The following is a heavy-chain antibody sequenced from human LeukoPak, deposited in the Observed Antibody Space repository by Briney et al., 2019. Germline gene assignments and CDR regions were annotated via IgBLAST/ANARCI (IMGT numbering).Heavy chain of an antibody. D-gene: IGHD2-2*02. CDR2: INTDGSST. CDR3: ARCSTSCYTSEAIDY. J-gene: IGHJ4*02. V-gene: IGHV3-74*01. Sequence: GGSLRLSCAASGFTFSSYWMHWVRQAPGKGLVWVSRINTDGSSTSYADSVKGRFTISRDNAKNTLYLQMNSLRAEDTAVYYCARCSTSCYTSEAIDYWGQGTLVTVSS. CDR1: GFTFSSYW.